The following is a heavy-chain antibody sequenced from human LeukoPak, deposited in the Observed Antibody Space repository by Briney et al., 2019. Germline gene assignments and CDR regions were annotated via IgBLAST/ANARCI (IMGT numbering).Heavy chain of an antibody. CDR2: IYYGGST. CDR3: ARQWLTPYSFDC. CDR1: GGSISSSTYY. Sequence: SETLSLTCTVSGGSISSSTYYWAWIRQPPGEGLELIGSIYYGGSTYYNPSLKSRVTISVATSKGHFSLNLSSVTAADTAVYYCARQWLTPYSFDCWGQGTLVTVSS. V-gene: IGHV4-39*01. J-gene: IGHJ4*02. D-gene: IGHD6-19*01.